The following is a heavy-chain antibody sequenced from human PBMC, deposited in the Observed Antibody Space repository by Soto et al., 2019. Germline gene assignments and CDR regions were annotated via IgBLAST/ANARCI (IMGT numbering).Heavy chain of an antibody. CDR2: VSATNGHT. V-gene: IGHV1-18*01. Sequence: QGQLVQSGAEVKKPGASVKLSCKASGFTFSNYGLNWVRQAPGQGLEWMGWVSATNGHTNYAQNLQGRVSMTTDTSTSTAYMELRGLTFDDTAVYYCARDIESVTAKHFFYFYAMDVWGQGPTVTVSS. CDR3: ARDIESVTAKHFFYFYAMDV. CDR1: GFTFSNYG. D-gene: IGHD2-8*01. J-gene: IGHJ6*02.